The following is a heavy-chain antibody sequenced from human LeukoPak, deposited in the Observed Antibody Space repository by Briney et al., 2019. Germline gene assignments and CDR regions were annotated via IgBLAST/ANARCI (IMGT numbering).Heavy chain of an antibody. CDR2: IRPDGCHI. Sequence: PGGSLRLSCAASGFSFSTFVMHWVRQAPGKGLEWVAVIRPDGCHISYVDPVKGRFTISRDNSNNMLYLQMSSLRAEDTALYYCLREVDWKYAFDYWGRGTLVTVSS. J-gene: IGHJ4*02. CDR3: LREVDWKYAFDY. CDR1: GFSFSTFV. D-gene: IGHD1-7*01. V-gene: IGHV3-33*01.